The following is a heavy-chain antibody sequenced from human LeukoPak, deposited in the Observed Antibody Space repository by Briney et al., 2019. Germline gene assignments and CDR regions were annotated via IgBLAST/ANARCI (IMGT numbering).Heavy chain of an antibody. V-gene: IGHV3-21*01. D-gene: IGHD4-11*01. CDR1: GFTFSSYS. CDR2: ISSTSTYI. J-gene: IGHJ6*03. Sequence: GGSLLLSCAASGFTFSSYSMNWVRQAPGKGLEWVSSISSTSTYIYYADSVKGRFTISRDNAKNSLYLQMNSLRAEDTAVYYCARRPSPPTTITTSYYYMDVWGKRTTVTVCS. CDR3: ARRPSPPTTITTSYYYMDV.